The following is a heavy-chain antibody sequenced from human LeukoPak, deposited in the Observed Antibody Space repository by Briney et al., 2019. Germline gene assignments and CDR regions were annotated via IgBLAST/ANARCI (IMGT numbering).Heavy chain of an antibody. D-gene: IGHD6-19*01. V-gene: IGHV3-53*01. CDR1: GFTVSSNY. Sequence: GGSLRLSCAASGFTVSSNYMSRVRQAPGKGLEWVSVIYSGGSTYYADSVKGRFTISRDNSKNTLYLQMNSLRAEDTAVYYCARGEAVATYYYYGMDVWGKGTTVTVSS. J-gene: IGHJ6*04. CDR2: IYSGGST. CDR3: ARGEAVATYYYYGMDV.